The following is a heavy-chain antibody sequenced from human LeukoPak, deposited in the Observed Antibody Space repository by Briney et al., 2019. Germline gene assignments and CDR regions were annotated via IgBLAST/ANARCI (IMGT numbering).Heavy chain of an antibody. CDR2: IRSDGSDK. Sequence: PGRSLRLSCAASGFTFSGNDMHWVRQAPGKGLEWVALIRSDGSDKYYADSVKGRFTISRDNSKNTVFLQMNSLRAEDTAVYYCAKDIAAAGGPCAYWGRGTLVTVSS. CDR3: AKDIAAAGGPCAY. V-gene: IGHV3-33*06. CDR1: GFTFSGND. D-gene: IGHD6-13*01. J-gene: IGHJ4*02.